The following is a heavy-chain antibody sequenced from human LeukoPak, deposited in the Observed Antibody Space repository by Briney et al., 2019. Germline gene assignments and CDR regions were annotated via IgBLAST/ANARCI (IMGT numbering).Heavy chain of an antibody. CDR3: TNADGQLVFDY. V-gene: IGHV3-15*01. D-gene: IGHD6-13*01. Sequence: GGSLRVSCAASGLSFSSVWMSWVRQAPGKGLEWVGRMKSKSDGGTIDYAAPVRGRFTISRDDSRKTLYLQMNSLKTEDTAVYYCTNADGQLVFDYWGQGSLVTVSS. J-gene: IGHJ4*02. CDR1: GLSFSSVW. CDR2: MKSKSDGGTI.